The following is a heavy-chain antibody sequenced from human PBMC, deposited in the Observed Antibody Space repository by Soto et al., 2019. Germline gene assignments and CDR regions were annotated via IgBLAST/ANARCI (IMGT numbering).Heavy chain of an antibody. CDR1: GFTFSSYG. CDR3: ARSIERYCSGGSCSPYDFGY. Sequence: GGSLRLSCAASGFTFSSYGMHWVRQAPGKGLEWVAVIWYDGSNKYYADSVKGRFTISRDNSKNTLYLQMNSLRAEDTAVYYCARSIERYCSGGSCSPYDFGYWGQGTLVTVSS. CDR2: IWYDGSNK. J-gene: IGHJ4*02. V-gene: IGHV3-33*01. D-gene: IGHD2-15*01.